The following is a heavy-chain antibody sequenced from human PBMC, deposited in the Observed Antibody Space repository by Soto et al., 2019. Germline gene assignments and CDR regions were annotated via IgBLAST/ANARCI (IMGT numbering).Heavy chain of an antibody. CDR3: ATISDRGIAAALDF. V-gene: IGHV3-23*01. Sequence: GGSLRLSCAASTFTFTNYAMSWVRQAPGEGLEWVSAISGSGGTTYYAESVKGRFSISRDNSKNTLYLHLNSLRVEDTAIYYCATISDRGIAAALDFWGQGTLVTVSS. CDR1: TFTFTNYA. J-gene: IGHJ4*02. D-gene: IGHD6-13*01. CDR2: ISGSGGTT.